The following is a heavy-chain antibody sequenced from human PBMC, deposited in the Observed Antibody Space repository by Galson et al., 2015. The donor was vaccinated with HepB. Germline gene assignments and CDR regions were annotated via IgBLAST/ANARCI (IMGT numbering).Heavy chain of an antibody. V-gene: IGHV3-33*08. CDR1: GFTFSSYG. D-gene: IGHD5-18*01. CDR3: ARLRGYSYGRVIDY. CDR2: IWYDGSNK. J-gene: IGHJ4*02. Sequence: SLRLSCAASGFTFSSYGMHWVRQAPGKGLEWVAVIWYDGSNKYYADSVKGRFTISRDNSKNTLYLQMNSLRAEDTAVYYCARLRGYSYGRVIDYWGQGTLVTVSS.